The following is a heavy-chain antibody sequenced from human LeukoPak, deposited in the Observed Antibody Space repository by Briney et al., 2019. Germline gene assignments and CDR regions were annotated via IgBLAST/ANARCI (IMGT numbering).Heavy chain of an antibody. CDR1: GGTFSSYA. V-gene: IGHV1-69*13. CDR3: ARSLVGGYCSGGSCPPAGN. CDR2: IIPIFGTA. Sequence: ASVKVSCKASGGTFSSYAVSWVRQAPGQGLEWMGGIIPIFGTANYAQKFQGRVTITADESTSTAYMELSSLRSEDTAVYYCARSLVGGYCSGGSCPPAGNWGQGTLVTVSS. D-gene: IGHD2-15*01. J-gene: IGHJ4*02.